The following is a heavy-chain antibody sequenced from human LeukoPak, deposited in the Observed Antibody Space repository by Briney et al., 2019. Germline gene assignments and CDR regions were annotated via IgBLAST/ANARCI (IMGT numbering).Heavy chain of an antibody. Sequence: GRSLRLSCAVSGFTVSDAWLSWVRQTPGKGLEWVGRIRSRSNGGTVDYAAPVKGRFSISRDDSKNTLILQMNRLRSEDTAFYYCTTDPYCGDDCYQDYWGQGTLVTVSS. CDR1: GFTVSDAW. D-gene: IGHD2-21*02. J-gene: IGHJ4*02. CDR3: TTDPYCGDDCYQDY. V-gene: IGHV3-15*01. CDR2: IRSRSNGGTV.